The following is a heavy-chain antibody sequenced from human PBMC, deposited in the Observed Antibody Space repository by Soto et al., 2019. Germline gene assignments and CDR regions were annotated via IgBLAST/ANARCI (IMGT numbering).Heavy chain of an antibody. CDR1: GFTFSSYA. Sequence: EVQLLESGGGLVQPGGSLRLSCAASGFTFSSYAMTWVRQAPGKGLKWVSSISGSGGDTYYADSVKGRFTISRDNSKNTLYLQMNSLRAEDTAVYYCAKLGLIVAARPLDWFDPWGQGTLVTVSS. D-gene: IGHD6-13*01. CDR2: ISGSGGDT. CDR3: AKLGLIVAARPLDWFDP. V-gene: IGHV3-23*01. J-gene: IGHJ5*02.